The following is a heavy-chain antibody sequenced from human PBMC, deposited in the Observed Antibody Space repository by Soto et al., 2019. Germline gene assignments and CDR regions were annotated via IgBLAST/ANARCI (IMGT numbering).Heavy chain of an antibody. CDR2: IYHSGTT. V-gene: IGHV4-38-2*01. Sequence: SETLSLTCVVSGYSISSGYYWGWIRQPPGKGLGWIGSIYHSGTTYYTPSLKSRVTISLDTSRNQFSLKLTSVTAADTAVYYCARSLLTSSWYAGSWGQGTLVTVSS. J-gene: IGHJ5*02. D-gene: IGHD6-13*01. CDR3: ARSLLTSSWYAGS. CDR1: GYSISSGYY.